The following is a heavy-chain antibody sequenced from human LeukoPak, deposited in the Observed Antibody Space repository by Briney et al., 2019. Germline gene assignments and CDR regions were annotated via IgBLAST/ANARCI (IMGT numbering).Heavy chain of an antibody. D-gene: IGHD2-2*01. J-gene: IGHJ4*02. CDR1: GFTFDSYA. V-gene: IGHV3-21*01. CDR2: ISSSSTYI. CDR3: ARAYCSSTRCSYYFDS. Sequence: KAGGSLRLSCAASGFTFDSYAMNWVRQAPGKGLEWISSISSSSTYIYYADSVKGRFTISRDNAKNSLYLQMNSLRAEDTAVYYCARAYCSSTRCSYYFDSWGQGTLVTVSS.